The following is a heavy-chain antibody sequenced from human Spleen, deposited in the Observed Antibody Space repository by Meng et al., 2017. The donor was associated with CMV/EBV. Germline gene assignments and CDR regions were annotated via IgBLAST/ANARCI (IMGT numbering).Heavy chain of an antibody. CDR2: IFYSGGT. D-gene: IGHD3-3*01. Sequence: SISGDYYYWSCIRQHPGKGLEWIGYIFYSGGTYYNPSLKSRLTISVDTSKNEFSLRLNSATAADTAVYYCARVPITIFGVVNGPFDPWGRGTLVTVSS. CDR1: SISGDYYY. V-gene: IGHV4-31*02. J-gene: IGHJ5*02. CDR3: ARVPITIFGVVNGPFDP.